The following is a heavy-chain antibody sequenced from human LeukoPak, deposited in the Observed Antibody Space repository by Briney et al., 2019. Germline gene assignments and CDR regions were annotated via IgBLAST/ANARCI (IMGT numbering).Heavy chain of an antibody. CDR3: ARETYYDSSGHFDY. D-gene: IGHD3-22*01. CDR2: INPNSGGT. J-gene: IGHJ4*02. CDR1: GYTFTGYY. V-gene: IGHV1-2*02. Sequence: ASVKVSCKASGYTFTGYYMHWVRQAPGQGLEWMGWINPNSGGTNYAQKFQGRVTMTRDTSISTAYMELSRLRSDDTAVYYCARETYYDSSGHFDYWGQGTLVTVSS.